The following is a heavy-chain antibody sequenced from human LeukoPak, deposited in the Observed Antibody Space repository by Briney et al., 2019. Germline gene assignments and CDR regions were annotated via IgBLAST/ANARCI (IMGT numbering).Heavy chain of an antibody. CDR3: VRHRGLGYCTTTSCYHLDWFDP. CDR1: GGSISSSSYY. Sequence: SETLSLTCTVSGGSISSSSYYWGWIRQPPGKGLEWIASIYYSGSTYYNPSLKSRVTISVDTSKNQFSLKLSSVTAADTAVYYCVRHRGLGYCTTTSCYHLDWFDPWGQGALVTVSS. CDR2: IYYSGST. J-gene: IGHJ5*02. D-gene: IGHD2-2*01. V-gene: IGHV4-39*01.